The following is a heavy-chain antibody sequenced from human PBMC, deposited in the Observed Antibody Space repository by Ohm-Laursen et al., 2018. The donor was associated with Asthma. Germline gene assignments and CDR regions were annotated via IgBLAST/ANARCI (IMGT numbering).Heavy chain of an antibody. CDR1: GFNFNSSA. CDR3: ARGIPYYYDTSGSAGGAFDV. J-gene: IGHJ3*01. V-gene: IGHV3-30*04. D-gene: IGHD3-22*01. CDR2: IWFDGTTH. Sequence: RSLRLSCAASGFNFNSSAMHWVRQAPGKGLEWVAMIWFDGTTHYHSDSVKGRFTISRDNSKNELYLEMDSLSGADTAVYYCARGIPYYYDTSGSAGGAFDVWGQGAMVTVSS.